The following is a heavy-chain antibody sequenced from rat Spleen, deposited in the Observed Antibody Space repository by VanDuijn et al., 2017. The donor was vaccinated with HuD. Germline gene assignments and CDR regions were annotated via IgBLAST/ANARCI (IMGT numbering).Heavy chain of an antibody. CDR3: AALTIAAMGY. V-gene: IGHV5S23*01. D-gene: IGHD1-2*01. J-gene: IGHJ2*01. Sequence: EVQLVESDGGLVQPGRSLKLSCAASGFTFSNYDMAWVRQAPTKGLEWVASISTGGGNTYYRDSVKGRFTISRDVAKSTLYLQMNSLRSEDTATYYCAALTIAAMGYWGQGVMVTVSS. CDR2: ISTGGGNT. CDR1: GFTFSNYD.